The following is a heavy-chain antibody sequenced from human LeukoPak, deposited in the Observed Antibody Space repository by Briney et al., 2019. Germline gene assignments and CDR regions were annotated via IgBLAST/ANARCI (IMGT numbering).Heavy chain of an antibody. CDR3: ARERHIHDWFDP. D-gene: IGHD2-21*01. J-gene: IGHJ5*02. CDR2: IYYSGST. CDR1: GGSFSGYY. V-gene: IGHV4-59*01. Sequence: PSETLSLTCAIYGGSFSGYYWSWIRQPPGKGLEWIGYIYYSGSTNYNPSLKSRVTISVDTSKNQFSLKLSSVTAADTAVYYCARERHIHDWFDPWGQGTLVTVSS.